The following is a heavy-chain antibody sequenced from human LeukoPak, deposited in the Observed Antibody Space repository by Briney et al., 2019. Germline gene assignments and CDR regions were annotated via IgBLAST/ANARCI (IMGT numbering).Heavy chain of an antibody. V-gene: IGHV3-33*06. CDR2: IWFDESVK. J-gene: IGHJ4*02. CDR1: GFTFNTYG. D-gene: IGHD3-3*01. CDR3: AKDTGVQFLEPAF. Sequence: GGSLRLSCAASGFTFNTYGMHWVRQAPGQGLERVAAIWFDESVKHYSDAVKGRFTISRDNSLNTLYLQMNSLRVEDTAIYYCAKDTGVQFLEPAFWGQGTLVTVSS.